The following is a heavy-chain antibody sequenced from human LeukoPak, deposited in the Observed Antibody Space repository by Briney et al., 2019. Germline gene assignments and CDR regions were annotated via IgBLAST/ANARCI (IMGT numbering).Heavy chain of an antibody. Sequence: GGSLRLSCAASGFTFSGSAIHWVRQSSGKGLEWVGHIDKKDKGYATAAAYAASVKGRFTISRDDSVNTAYLQMKSLKTEDTALYYCTRDSGTYNWFDPWGQGTLVTVSS. CDR3: TRDSGTYNWFDP. D-gene: IGHD1-26*01. J-gene: IGHJ5*02. V-gene: IGHV3-73*01. CDR1: GFTFSGSA. CDR2: IDKKDKGYATAA.